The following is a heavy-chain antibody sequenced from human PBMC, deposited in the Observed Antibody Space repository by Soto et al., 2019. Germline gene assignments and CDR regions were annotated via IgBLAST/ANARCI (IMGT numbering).Heavy chain of an antibody. CDR3: ARPRTYDYESDGYYGHQFDD. CDR1: GGIFSRHA. CDR2: IVPKLGTV. V-gene: IGHV1-69*01. J-gene: IGHJ5*02. Sequence: QVQLVQSGAEVKKTGSSVKVSCKISGGIFSRHAIDWVRQAPGQGLERMGGIVPKLGTVIYAHNVQARVTISADELTNTSYLDLSGLTFEDTAVYYCARPRTYDYESDGYYGHQFDDWGQRTLATVSS. D-gene: IGHD3-22*01.